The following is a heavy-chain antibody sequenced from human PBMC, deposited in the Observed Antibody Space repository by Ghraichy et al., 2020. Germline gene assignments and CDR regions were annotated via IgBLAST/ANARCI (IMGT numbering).Heavy chain of an antibody. CDR1: GFPFSSHW. J-gene: IGHJ4*02. CDR3: ARGGAPDRTTADC. CDR2: INVDGSGK. D-gene: IGHD2-2*01. Sequence: GGSLRLSCAASGFPFSSHWISWVRQAPEKGLEWVTYINVDGSGKFYVDSVKGRFSISRDNAKNSLYFEMNSLSADDTAIYYCARGGAPDRTTADCWGQGTLVTVSS. V-gene: IGHV3-7*03.